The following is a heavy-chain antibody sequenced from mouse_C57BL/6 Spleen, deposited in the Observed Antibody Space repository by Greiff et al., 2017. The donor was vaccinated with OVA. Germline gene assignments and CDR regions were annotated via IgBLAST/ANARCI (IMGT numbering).Heavy chain of an antibody. V-gene: IGHV1-69*01. Sequence: QVQLQQSGAELVMPGASVKLSCKASGYTFTSYWMHWVKQRPGQGLEWIGEIDPSDSYTNYNQKFKGKSTLTVDKSSSTAYMQLSSLTSEDSAVYYCARSDGSSYEAWFAYWGQGTLVTVSA. D-gene: IGHD1-1*01. CDR2: IDPSDSYT. J-gene: IGHJ3*01. CDR1: GYTFTSYW. CDR3: ARSDGSSYEAWFAY.